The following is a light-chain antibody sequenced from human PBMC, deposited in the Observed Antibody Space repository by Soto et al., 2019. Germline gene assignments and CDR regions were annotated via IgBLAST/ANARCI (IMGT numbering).Light chain of an antibody. Sequence: ENVLTQSPGTLSLSPGERATLSCRASQSLSINYVALYQQRPGQAPRLLIYAASSRAAGIPDRFSGSGSGTDFTLDISRLEPEDFAVYYCQEYENTPGTFGRGTRLEIK. V-gene: IGKV3-20*01. CDR2: AAS. CDR3: QEYENTPGT. CDR1: QSLSINY. J-gene: IGKJ5*01.